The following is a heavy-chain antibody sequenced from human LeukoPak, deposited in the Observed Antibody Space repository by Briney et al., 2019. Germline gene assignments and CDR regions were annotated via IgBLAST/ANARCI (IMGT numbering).Heavy chain of an antibody. CDR2: IYYSGST. CDR1: GGSISSGGYY. J-gene: IGHJ5*02. D-gene: IGHD3-22*01. Sequence: LSLTCSVSGGSISSGGYYWSWIRQHPGKGLEWIGYIYYSGSTYYNPSLKSRVTISVDTSKNQFSLKLSSVTAADTAVYYCARGYYDSSGSLVFDPWGQGTLVTVSS. V-gene: IGHV4-31*03. CDR3: ARGYYDSSGSLVFDP.